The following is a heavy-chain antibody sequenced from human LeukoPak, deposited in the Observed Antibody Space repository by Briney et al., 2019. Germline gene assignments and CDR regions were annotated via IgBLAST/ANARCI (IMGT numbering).Heavy chain of an antibody. CDR3: ASRSSSGWYEDY. D-gene: IGHD6-19*01. V-gene: IGHV4-4*02. Sequence: SGTLSLTFAVSGGSISSSNWWSWVRQPPGKGLEWIGEIYHSGSTNYNPYLKSRVTISVDKSKNQFSLKLSSVTAADTAVYYCASRSSSGWYEDYWGQGTLVTVSS. CDR2: IYHSGST. J-gene: IGHJ4*02. CDR1: GGSISSSNW.